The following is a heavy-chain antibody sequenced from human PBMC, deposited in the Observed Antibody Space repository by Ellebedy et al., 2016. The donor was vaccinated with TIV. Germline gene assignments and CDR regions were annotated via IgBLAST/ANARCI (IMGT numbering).Heavy chain of an antibody. D-gene: IGHD1-1*01. CDR2: IDDRGGSI. Sequence: PGESLRLSCAASGSTFGNYAMNWVRLAPGKGLEWVAAIDDRGGSIWYGDSVKGRFTISRDFSKNTVYLQMNSLRGEDTAIYYCAKDNRRCDRDCPGYFGPWGQGTLVTVSS. J-gene: IGHJ5*02. V-gene: IGHV3-23*01. CDR3: AKDNRRCDRDCPGYFGP. CDR1: GSTFGNYA.